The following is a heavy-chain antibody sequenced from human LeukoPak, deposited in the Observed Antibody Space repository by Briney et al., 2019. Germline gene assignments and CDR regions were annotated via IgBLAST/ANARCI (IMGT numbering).Heavy chain of an antibody. V-gene: IGHV3-33*06. CDR1: GFNFTMSA. Sequence: GGSLRLSCSGSGFNFTMSAMSWVRQAPGKGLEWVAVIWYDGSNKYYADSVKGRFTISRDNSKNTLYLQMNSLRAEDTAVYYCAKDGGSGWYVGSDYWGQGTLVTVSS. J-gene: IGHJ4*02. D-gene: IGHD6-19*01. CDR3: AKDGGSGWYVGSDY. CDR2: IWYDGSNK.